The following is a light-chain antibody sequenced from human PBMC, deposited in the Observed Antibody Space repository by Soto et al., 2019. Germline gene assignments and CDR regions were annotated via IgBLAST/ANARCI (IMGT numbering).Light chain of an antibody. J-gene: IGLJ3*02. CDR2: EVS. V-gene: IGLV2-8*01. CDR3: NSYAGSDNGV. CDR1: SSDVGGYNY. Sequence: QSALTQPPSASGSPGQSVTISCTGTSSDVGGYNYVSWYQQHPGKAPKLMIYEVSKRPSGVPDRFSGSKSGNTASLTVSWLQAEDEADYYCNSYAGSDNGVFGGGTKVTVL.